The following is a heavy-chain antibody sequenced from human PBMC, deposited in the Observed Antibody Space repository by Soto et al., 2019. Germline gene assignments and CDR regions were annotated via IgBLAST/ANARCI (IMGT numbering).Heavy chain of an antibody. CDR1: GFTFGDYA. J-gene: IGHJ4*02. CDR3: ARRKYLDY. CDR2: IRSNTYGGTT. V-gene: IGHV3-49*03. D-gene: IGHD6-6*01. Sequence: GGSLRLSCTTSGFTFGDYAMSWFRQAPGKGLEWIGYIRSNTYGGTTEYAASVKGRFTISRDDSKRKAHLQMNSLETEDTAVYFCARRKYLDYWGQGTLVTVSS.